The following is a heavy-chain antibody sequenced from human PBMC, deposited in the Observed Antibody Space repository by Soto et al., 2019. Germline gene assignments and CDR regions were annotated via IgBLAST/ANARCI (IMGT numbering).Heavy chain of an antibody. CDR1: GGTFSSYA. CDR3: ARGALARYFDWFANCFDP. V-gene: IGHV1-69*01. J-gene: IGHJ5*02. Sequence: QVQLVQSGAEVKKPGSSVKISCKASGGTFSSYAISWVRQAHGQGLEWMGGIIPIFGTANYAQKFQGRVTTTAQEATSTAFMGRRSLRDVDMAVYYCARGALARYFDWFANCFDPWGQGTLVTVFS. CDR2: IIPIFGTA. D-gene: IGHD3-9*01.